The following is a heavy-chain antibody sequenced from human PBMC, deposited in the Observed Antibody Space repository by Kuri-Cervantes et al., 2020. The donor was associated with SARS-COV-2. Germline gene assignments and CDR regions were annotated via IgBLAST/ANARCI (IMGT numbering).Heavy chain of an antibody. J-gene: IGHJ5*01. Sequence: SETLSLTCAVNGGSLSTKYWSWIRQPPGKGLEWIGEIDQSGDTNYSPSLKSRVTMTLDTAKNQVSLTLRSVTAADTAVYYCARVYSLMVYTADGKTNWFDSWGPGSVVTFPS. CDR3: ARVYSLMVYTADGKTNWFDS. CDR2: IDQSGDT. D-gene: IGHD2-8*01. V-gene: IGHV4-34*01. CDR1: GGSLSTKY.